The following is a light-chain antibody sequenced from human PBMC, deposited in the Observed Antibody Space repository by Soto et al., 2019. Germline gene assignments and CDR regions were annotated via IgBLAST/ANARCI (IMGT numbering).Light chain of an antibody. CDR3: QQRSNWALT. Sequence: FVLTQSPGTLSLSPGERATLSCRASQSINSHYLAWYLQRVGQAPRLLIHSTSSRATGIPDRFSGSGSGTDFTLTISRLEPEDFAVYYCQQRSNWALTFGPGTKVDIK. V-gene: IGKV3D-20*02. CDR2: STS. CDR1: QSINSHY. J-gene: IGKJ3*01.